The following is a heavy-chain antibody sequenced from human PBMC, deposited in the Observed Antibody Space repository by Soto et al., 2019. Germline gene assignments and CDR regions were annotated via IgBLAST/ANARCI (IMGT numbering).Heavy chain of an antibody. D-gene: IGHD3-3*01. CDR1: GFNFCDYA. CDR3: TSTIFGVVIPGGYYYGMDV. J-gene: IGHJ6*02. Sequence: GGSLRLSCIASGFNFCDYAMSWFRQAPGKGLEGVGFIRSKIYGGTTEYAASVKGRFTISRDDSISIAYLQMNSLKTEVTAVYYCTSTIFGVVIPGGYYYGMDVWGQGTTVTVSS. V-gene: IGHV3-49*03. CDR2: IRSKIYGGTT.